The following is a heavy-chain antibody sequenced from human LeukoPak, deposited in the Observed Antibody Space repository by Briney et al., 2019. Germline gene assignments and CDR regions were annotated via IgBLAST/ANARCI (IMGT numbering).Heavy chain of an antibody. Sequence: PSETLSLTCAVYGGSFSGYYWSWIRQPPGKGLEWIGEINHSGSTNYNPSLKSRVTITVDTSKNQFSLKLSSVTAADTAVYYCARGRRWLQPNSGFDYWGQGTLVTVSS. V-gene: IGHV4-34*01. CDR3: ARGRRWLQPNSGFDY. CDR2: INHSGST. D-gene: IGHD5-24*01. CDR1: GGSFSGYY. J-gene: IGHJ4*02.